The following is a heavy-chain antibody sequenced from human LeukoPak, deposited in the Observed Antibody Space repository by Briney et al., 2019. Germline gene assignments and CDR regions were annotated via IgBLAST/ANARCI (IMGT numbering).Heavy chain of an antibody. Sequence: KPGGSLRLSCTASGFTLSSYSKNWVRHAPGKGLEWVSSINSSSSYIYYADSVKGRFTISRDNAKNSLYLQMVGLRAEDAAVYYCAREMIFGVVMAPGAFDIWGQGTMVTVSS. CDR3: AREMIFGVVMAPGAFDI. V-gene: IGHV3-21*01. D-gene: IGHD3-3*01. CDR1: GFTLSSYS. CDR2: INSSSSYI. J-gene: IGHJ3*02.